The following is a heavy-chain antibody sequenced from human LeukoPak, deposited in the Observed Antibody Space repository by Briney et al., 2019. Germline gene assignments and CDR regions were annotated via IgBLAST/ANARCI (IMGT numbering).Heavy chain of an antibody. CDR2: INHSGST. J-gene: IGHJ4*02. CDR1: GGSFSGYY. V-gene: IGHV4-34*01. CDR3: AREDRIPMIVVDIVGYFDY. Sequence: PSETLSLTCAVYGGSFSGYYWSWIRQPPGKGLEWIGEINHSGSTNYNPSLKSRVTISVDTSKNQFSLKLSSVTAADTAVYYCAREDRIPMIVVDIVGYFDYWGQGTLVTVSS. D-gene: IGHD3-22*01.